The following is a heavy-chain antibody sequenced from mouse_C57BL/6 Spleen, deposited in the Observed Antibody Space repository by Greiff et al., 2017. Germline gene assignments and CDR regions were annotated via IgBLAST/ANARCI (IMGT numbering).Heavy chain of an antibody. CDR1: GYTFTSYW. V-gene: IGHV1-52*01. CDR3: ARLRFPLVATEFAY. J-gene: IGHJ3*01. CDR2: IDPSDSET. Sequence: QVQLQQPGAELVRPGSSVKLSCKASGYTFTSYWMHWVKQRPIQGLEWIGNIDPSDSETHYNQKFKDKATLTVDKSSSTAYMQLSSLTSEDSAVYYCARLRFPLVATEFAYWGQGTLVTVSA. D-gene: IGHD1-1*01.